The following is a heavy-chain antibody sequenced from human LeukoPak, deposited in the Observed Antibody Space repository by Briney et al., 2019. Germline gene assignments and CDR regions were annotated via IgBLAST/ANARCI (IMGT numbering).Heavy chain of an antibody. Sequence: SETLSLTCTVSGGSISSYYWSWIRQPPGKGLEWIGYIYFSGSTTYNPSLKSRVTISVDTSKNQFSLKLSSVIAADTAVYYCARHSVAGTTFDYWGQGTLVTVSS. CDR3: ARHSVAGTTFDY. D-gene: IGHD6-19*01. CDR2: IYFSGST. V-gene: IGHV4-59*08. J-gene: IGHJ4*02. CDR1: GGSISSYY.